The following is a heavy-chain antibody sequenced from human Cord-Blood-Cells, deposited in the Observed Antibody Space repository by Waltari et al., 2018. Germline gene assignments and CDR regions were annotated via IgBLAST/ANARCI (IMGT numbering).Heavy chain of an antibody. CDR1: GYTFTSYA. V-gene: IGHV1-3*01. CDR2: INAGNVNT. Sequence: QVQLVQSGAEVKKPGASVKVSCKASGYTFTSYAMIWVRQAPGQRHEWMGWINAGNVNTKYSQKFQGRVTITRDTSASTAYMELSSLRSEDTAVYYCARDRSDYIWGSYRYNAFDIWGQGTMVTVSS. CDR3: ARDRSDYIWGSYRYNAFDI. D-gene: IGHD3-16*02. J-gene: IGHJ3*02.